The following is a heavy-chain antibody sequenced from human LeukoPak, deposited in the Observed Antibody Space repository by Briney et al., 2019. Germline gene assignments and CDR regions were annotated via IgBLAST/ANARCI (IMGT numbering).Heavy chain of an antibody. V-gene: IGHV3-9*02. J-gene: IGHJ6*03. Sequence: GGSLRLSCAASGFTPADYVIHWVRQAPGNGLEGVSGIRWNTGSIGYADSVKGRFTISRDNAQHTMYLQMNRLRDEDLALHSFAKSAQQYYYVHMDVWGKGTMVTVSS. D-gene: IGHD1-1*01. CDR1: GFTPADYV. CDR3: AKSAQQYYYVHMDV. CDR2: IRWNTGSI.